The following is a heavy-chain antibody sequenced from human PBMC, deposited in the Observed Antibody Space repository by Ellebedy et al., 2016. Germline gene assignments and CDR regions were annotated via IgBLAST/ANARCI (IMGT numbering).Heavy chain of an antibody. D-gene: IGHD6-19*01. Sequence: GESLKISCAASGFTFSSYWMSWVRQAPGKGLQWVANIQQDGSEKYYVDSVKDRFTISRDNAKNSLYLQMNSLRAEDTAVYYCARDRSSGWYYFDYWGQGTLVTVSS. CDR1: GFTFSSYW. J-gene: IGHJ4*02. V-gene: IGHV3-7*01. CDR3: ARDRSSGWYYFDY. CDR2: IQQDGSEK.